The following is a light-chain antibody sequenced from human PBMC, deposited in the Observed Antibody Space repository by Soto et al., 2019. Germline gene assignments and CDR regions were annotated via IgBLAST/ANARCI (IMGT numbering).Light chain of an antibody. J-gene: IGLJ2*01. V-gene: IGLV3-1*01. CDR3: QAWDTSTVV. CDR2: QDT. Sequence: SYELTQPPSVSVSPGQTASITCFGDELGDKYAFWYQQKPGQSPVLVISQDTERPSGIPDRFSGSNSGNTATLTISGTQAMDEADYYCQAWDTSTVVFGGGTKVTVL. CDR1: ELGDKY.